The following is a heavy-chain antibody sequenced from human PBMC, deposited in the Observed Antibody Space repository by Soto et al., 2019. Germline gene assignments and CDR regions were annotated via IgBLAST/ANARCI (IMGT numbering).Heavy chain of an antibody. CDR2: ISYDGSNT. CDR3: AKEGGLSGSYYISSSYYFDY. V-gene: IGHV3-30*18. Sequence: QVQLVESGGGVVKPGRSLRLSCVASGFTFSSYGMHWVRQAPGKGLEWVAIISYDGSNTYYADSVKGRFTISRDNSKNTLYLQMNSLRVEDTSVYYCAKEGGLSGSYYISSSYYFDYWGQGTLVTVSS. CDR1: GFTFSSYG. D-gene: IGHD1-26*01. J-gene: IGHJ4*02.